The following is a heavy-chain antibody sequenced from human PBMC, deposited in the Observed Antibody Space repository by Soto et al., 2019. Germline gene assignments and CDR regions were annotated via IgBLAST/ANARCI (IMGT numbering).Heavy chain of an antibody. D-gene: IGHD2-21*02. V-gene: IGHV4-59*01. J-gene: IGHJ5*02. CDR2: IYYSGST. CDR1: GGSISSYY. Sequence: SETLSLTCTVSGGSISSYYWSWIRQPPGKGLEWIGYIYYSGSTNYNPSLKSRVTISVDTSKNQFSLKLSSVTAADTAVYYCARSVVVTAINWFDPWGQGTLVTVS. CDR3: ARSVVVTAINWFDP.